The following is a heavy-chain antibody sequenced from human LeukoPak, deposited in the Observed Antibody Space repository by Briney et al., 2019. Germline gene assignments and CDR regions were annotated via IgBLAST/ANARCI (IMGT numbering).Heavy chain of an antibody. CDR1: SGSLSSSTYY. J-gene: IGHJ5*02. CDR3: ARELDYDDGTWLDP. Sequence: SESLSLTCTLSSGSLSSSTYYWGRLRQPPVKGLEWISSITYSGSIYYNPSLKSRVTISVDTSKNQFSLKLISVTAADPTVSFCARELDYDDGTWLDPWGQGTLVTVSS. CDR2: ITYSGSI. V-gene: IGHV4-39*07. D-gene: IGHD3-22*01.